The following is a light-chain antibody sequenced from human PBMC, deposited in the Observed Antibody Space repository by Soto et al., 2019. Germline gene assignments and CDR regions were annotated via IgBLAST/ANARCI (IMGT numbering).Light chain of an antibody. V-gene: IGLV2-18*02. CDR3: SAYTSSSTRVV. Sequence: QSALTQPPSVSGSPGQSVTISCTGTSSDVGSYNRVSWYQQPPGTAPKLMIYEVSNRPSGVPDRFSGSKSGNTASLTISGRQAEDEADYYCSAYTSSSTRVVFGGGTKLTVL. J-gene: IGLJ2*01. CDR2: EVS. CDR1: SSDVGSYNR.